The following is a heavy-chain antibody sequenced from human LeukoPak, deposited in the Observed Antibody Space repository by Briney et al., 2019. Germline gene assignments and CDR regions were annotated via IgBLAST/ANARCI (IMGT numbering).Heavy chain of an antibody. CDR2: IKQDGSEK. J-gene: IGHJ3*02. CDR3: ARFTPRYLGAFDI. CDR1: GFTFSSYW. V-gene: IGHV3-7*03. Sequence: GGSLRLSCAASGFTFSSYWMSWVRQAPGKGLEWVANIKQDGSEKYYVDSVKGRFTISRDNAKNSLYLQMNNLRAEDTAVYYCARFTPRYLGAFDIWGQGTMVTVSS. D-gene: IGHD3-9*01.